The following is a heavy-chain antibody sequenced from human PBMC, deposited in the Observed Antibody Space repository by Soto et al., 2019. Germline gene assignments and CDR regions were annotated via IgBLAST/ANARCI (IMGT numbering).Heavy chain of an antibody. J-gene: IGHJ5*02. CDR3: ARDRSAPARNWFDP. V-gene: IGHV3-21*01. CDR2: ISSSSSYI. Sequence: GGSLRLSCAASGFTFSSYSMNWVRQAPGKGLEWVSSISSSSSYIYYADSVKGRFTISRDNAKNSLYLQMSSLRAEDTAVYYCARDRSAPARNWFDPWGQGTLVTVSS. CDR1: GFTFSSYS.